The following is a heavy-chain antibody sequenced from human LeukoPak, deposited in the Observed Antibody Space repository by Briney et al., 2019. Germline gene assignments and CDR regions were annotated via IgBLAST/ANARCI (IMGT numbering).Heavy chain of an antibody. J-gene: IGHJ4*02. D-gene: IGHD2-2*02. Sequence: SETLSLTCAVYGGSFSGYYWSWIRQPPGKGLEWIGEINHSGSTNYNPSLKSRVTISVDTSKNQFSLKLSSVTAADTAVYYCAYQLLYHSDYWGQGTLVTVSS. CDR2: INHSGST. CDR3: AYQLLYHSDY. V-gene: IGHV4-34*01. CDR1: GGSFSGYY.